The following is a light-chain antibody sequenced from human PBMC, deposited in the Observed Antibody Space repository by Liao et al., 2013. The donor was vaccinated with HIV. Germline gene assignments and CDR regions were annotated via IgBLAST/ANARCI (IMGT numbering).Light chain of an antibody. CDR2: KDS. CDR3: QAWDSSSYV. V-gene: IGLV3-25*02. CDR1: ALPNQY. Sequence: SYELTQPPSVSVSPGQTARIACSGDALPNQYAYWYQQKPGQAPVLVISKDSDRPSGIPERFSGSNSGNTATLTISGTQAMDEADYYCQAWDSSSYVFGAGTKVTVL. J-gene: IGLJ1*01.